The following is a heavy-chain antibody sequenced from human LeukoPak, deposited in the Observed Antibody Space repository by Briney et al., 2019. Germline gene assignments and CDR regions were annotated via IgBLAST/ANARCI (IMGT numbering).Heavy chain of an antibody. CDR3: ARGRIKYCSGGSCYSGSGWFDP. Sequence: SETLSLTCAVYGGSFSGYYWSWIRQPPGKGLEWIGEINHSGSTNYNPSLKSRVTISVDTSKNQFSPKLSSVTAADTAVYYCARGRIKYCSGGSCYSGSGWFDPWGQGTLVTVSS. CDR2: INHSGST. D-gene: IGHD2-15*01. J-gene: IGHJ5*02. V-gene: IGHV4-34*01. CDR1: GGSFSGYY.